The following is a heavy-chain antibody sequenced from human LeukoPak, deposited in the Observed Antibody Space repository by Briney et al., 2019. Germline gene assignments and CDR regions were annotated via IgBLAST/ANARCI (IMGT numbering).Heavy chain of an antibody. Sequence: GGSLRLSCAASGFTVSSNYMSWVRQAPGTGLEWVSVIYSGGSTYYADSVKGRFTISRDNSKNTLYLQMNSLRAEDTAVYYCARAHYSSGSYYTDYWGQGTLVTVSS. V-gene: IGHV3-53*01. CDR1: GFTVSSNY. J-gene: IGHJ4*02. CDR3: ARAHYSSGSYYTDY. D-gene: IGHD3-10*01. CDR2: IYSGGST.